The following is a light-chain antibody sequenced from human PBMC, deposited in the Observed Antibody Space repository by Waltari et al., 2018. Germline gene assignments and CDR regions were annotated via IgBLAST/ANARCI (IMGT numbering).Light chain of an antibody. CDR2: WAS. J-gene: IGKJ2*01. CDR3: QQYYSTPRT. V-gene: IGKV4-1*01. Sequence: DIVMTQSPDSLAVSLGERATINCKSSQSVLYSSNNKNYLAWYQQKPGQPPKLLIYWASNRESGVPDRFSGSGSGTDFTLTIISLQAEDVAVYYCQQYYSTPRTFGQGTKLEIK. CDR1: QSVLYSSNNKNY.